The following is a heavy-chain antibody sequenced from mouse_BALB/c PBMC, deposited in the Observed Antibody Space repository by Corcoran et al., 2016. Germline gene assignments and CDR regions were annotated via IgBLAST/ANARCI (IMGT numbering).Heavy chain of an antibody. Sequence: QIQLVQSGPELKKPGETVKISCKASGYTFTNYGMNWVKQAPGKGLKWMGWINTYTGEPTYADDFKGRFAFSLETSASTAYLQINNLKNEDMATYFCARLANWAFDYWGQGTTLTVSS. CDR2: INTYTGEP. V-gene: IGHV9-1*02. J-gene: IGHJ2*01. D-gene: IGHD4-1*01. CDR1: GYTFTNYG. CDR3: ARLANWAFDY.